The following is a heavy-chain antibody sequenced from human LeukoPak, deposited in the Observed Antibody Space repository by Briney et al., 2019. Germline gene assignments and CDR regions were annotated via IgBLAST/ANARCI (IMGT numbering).Heavy chain of an antibody. CDR2: IWYDGSHR. Sequence: GGSLRLSCVASGFTFSSHGMHWVRQAPGKGLKWVAVIWYDGSHRYYPDSVKGRFTISRDNSKNTLFLQMDSLRVDDTAVYYCVRDNAAADGALDYWGQGSLVTVSS. J-gene: IGHJ4*02. CDR1: GFTFSSHG. D-gene: IGHD5-24*01. V-gene: IGHV3-33*01. CDR3: VRDNAAADGALDY.